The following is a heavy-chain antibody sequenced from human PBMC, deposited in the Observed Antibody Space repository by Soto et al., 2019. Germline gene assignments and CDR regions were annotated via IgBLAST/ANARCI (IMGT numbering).Heavy chain of an antibody. J-gene: IGHJ6*02. CDR2: IIPIFGTA. Sequence: GASVKVSCKASGGTFSSYAISWVRQAPGQGLEWMGGIIPIFGTANYAQKFQGRVTITADESTSTAYMELSSLRSEDTAVYYCARKATVTTYYYYGMDVWGQGTTVTVSS. CDR1: GGTFSSYA. V-gene: IGHV1-69*13. CDR3: ARKATVTTYYYYGMDV. D-gene: IGHD4-4*01.